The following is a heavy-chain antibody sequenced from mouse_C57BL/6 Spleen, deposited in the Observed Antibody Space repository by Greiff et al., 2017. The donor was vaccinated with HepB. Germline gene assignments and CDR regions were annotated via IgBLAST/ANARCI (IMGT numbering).Heavy chain of an antibody. J-gene: IGHJ4*01. CDR1: GFTFSDYY. V-gene: IGHV5-16*01. Sequence: EVKLVESEGGLVQPGSSMKLSCTASGFTFSDYYMAWVRQVPEKGLEWVANINYDGSSTYYLDSLKSRFIISRDNAKNILYLQMSSLKSEDTATYYCARSHDYGRYYAMDYWGQGTSVTVSS. CDR2: INYDGSST. D-gene: IGHD2-4*01. CDR3: ARSHDYGRYYAMDY.